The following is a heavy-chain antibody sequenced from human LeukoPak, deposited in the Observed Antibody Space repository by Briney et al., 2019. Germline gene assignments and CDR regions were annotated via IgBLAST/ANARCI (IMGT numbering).Heavy chain of an antibody. CDR3: AKVRLGELSFDY. CDR2: ISGSGGST. CDR1: VFTFSSYA. D-gene: IGHD3-16*02. J-gene: IGHJ4*02. V-gene: IGHV3-23*01. Sequence: PGGSLRLSCTASVFTFSSYAMSSVRQAPGKGLEWVSAISGSGGSTYYADSVKGRLTISRDNSKNTLYLQMNNLRAEDTAVYYCAKVRLGELSFDYWGQGTLVTVSS.